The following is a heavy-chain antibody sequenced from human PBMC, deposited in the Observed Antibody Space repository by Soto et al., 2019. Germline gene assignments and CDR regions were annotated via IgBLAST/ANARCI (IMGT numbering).Heavy chain of an antibody. D-gene: IGHD5-12*01. V-gene: IGHV4-31*01. CDR2: IYYSGST. Sequence: QVQLQESGPGLVKPSQTLSLTCTVSGGSISSGGYYWSWIRQHPGKGLEWIGYIYYSGSTYYNPALNSAVTIPVDTSKNQFSLKLTSVTAADTAVYYCARSGGYDEPFDYWGQGTLVIVSS. CDR1: GGSISSGGYY. CDR3: ARSGGYDEPFDY. J-gene: IGHJ4*02.